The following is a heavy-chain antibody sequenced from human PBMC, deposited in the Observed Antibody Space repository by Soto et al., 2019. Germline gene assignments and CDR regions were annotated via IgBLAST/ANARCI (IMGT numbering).Heavy chain of an antibody. CDR1: GGSFSGYY. J-gene: IGHJ6*02. Sequence: SETLSLTCAVYGGSFSGYYWSWIRQPPGKGLEWIGEINHSGSTNYNPSLKSRVTISVDTSKNQFSLKLSSVTAADTAVYYCARVRILAGRTLGHYYYYGMDVWGQGTTVTVSS. CDR3: ARVRILAGRTLGHYYYYGMDV. CDR2: INHSGST. V-gene: IGHV4-34*01. D-gene: IGHD1-26*01.